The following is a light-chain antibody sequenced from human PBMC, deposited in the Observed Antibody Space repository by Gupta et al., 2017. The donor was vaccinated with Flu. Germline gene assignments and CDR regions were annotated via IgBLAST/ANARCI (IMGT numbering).Light chain of an antibody. J-gene: IGLJ1*01. Sequence: QSVLTPPPSVSAAPGQKVTISCSGSISTIGTNYVSWYHQLPGAAPKLLIYDNNQRPSGIPDRLSGSKSGTSATLGITGLQTGDEADYYCGTWDSGLSARYVFGTGTKVTVL. V-gene: IGLV1-51*01. CDR3: GTWDSGLSARYV. CDR2: DNN. CDR1: ISTIGTNY.